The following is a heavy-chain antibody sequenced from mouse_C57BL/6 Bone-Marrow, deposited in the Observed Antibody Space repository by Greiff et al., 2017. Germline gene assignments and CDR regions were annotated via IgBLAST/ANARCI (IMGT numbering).Heavy chain of an antibody. CDR3: ARSYGSSSYWDFDV. J-gene: IGHJ1*03. CDR2: IRNKANGYTT. D-gene: IGHD1-1*01. Sequence: EVQGVESGGGLVQPGGSLSLSCAASGFTFTDYHMSWVRQPPGKALEWLGFIRNKANGYTTEYSASVKGRFPISSDNSQSILYHQMKALRAEYSATYYCARSYGSSSYWDFDVWGTGTTVTVSS. CDR1: GFTFTDYH. V-gene: IGHV7-3*01.